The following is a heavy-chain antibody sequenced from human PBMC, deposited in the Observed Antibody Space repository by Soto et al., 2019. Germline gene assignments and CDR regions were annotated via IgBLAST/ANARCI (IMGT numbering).Heavy chain of an antibody. J-gene: IGHJ5*02. Sequence: EVQLVESGGGLVKPGGSLRLSCAASGFTFSNAWMSWVRQAPGKGLEWVGRIKSKTDGGTTDYAAPVKGRFPISRDDSKYTLYLQMNSLKTEHPAVYYCTTDSLVLRFLEWAFDPWGQGTLVPVSS. CDR3: TTDSLVLRFLEWAFDP. D-gene: IGHD3-3*01. CDR2: IKSKTDGGTT. CDR1: GFTFSNAW. V-gene: IGHV3-15*01.